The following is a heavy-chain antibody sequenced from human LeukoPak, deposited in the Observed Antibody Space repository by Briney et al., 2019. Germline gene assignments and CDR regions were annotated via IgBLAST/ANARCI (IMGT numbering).Heavy chain of an antibody. CDR1: GFTFSSYG. CDR3: ARAKYYFDY. Sequence: GRSLRLSCAASGFTFSSYGMHWVRQAPGKGLEWVANIKQDGSEKYYVDSVKGRFTISRDNAKNSLYLQMNSLRAEDTAVYYCARAKYYFDYWGQGTLVTVSS. CDR2: IKQDGSEK. V-gene: IGHV3-7*04. J-gene: IGHJ4*02.